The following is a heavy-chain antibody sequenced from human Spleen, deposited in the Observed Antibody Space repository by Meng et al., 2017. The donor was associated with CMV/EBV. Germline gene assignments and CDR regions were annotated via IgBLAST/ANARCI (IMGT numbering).Heavy chain of an antibody. D-gene: IGHD3-3*01. V-gene: IGHV3-48*03. J-gene: IGHJ6*02. CDR2: ISSSGDTI. CDR1: GFTFSSHE. Sequence: SCAASGFTFSSHEMNWVRQAPGKGLEWISYISSSGDTIYYADSVKGRFTISRDNAKKSLYLQMNSLRAEDTAVYYCAGYDFWSGYNQANAMDVWGQGTTVTVSS. CDR3: AGYDFWSGYNQANAMDV.